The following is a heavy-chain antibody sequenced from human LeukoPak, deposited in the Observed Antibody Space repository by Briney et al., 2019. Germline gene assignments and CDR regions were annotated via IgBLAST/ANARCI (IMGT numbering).Heavy chain of an antibody. D-gene: IGHD3-22*01. CDR1: GFTFSNAW. CDR3: ASLIYDSSPWTDY. Sequence: GGSLRLSCAASGFTFSNAWMSWVRQAPGKGLEWVGRIKSKTDGGTTDYAAPVKGRFTISRDDSKNALYLQMNSLRAEDTAVYYCASLIYDSSPWTDYWGQGTLVTVSS. V-gene: IGHV3-15*01. J-gene: IGHJ4*02. CDR2: IKSKTDGGTT.